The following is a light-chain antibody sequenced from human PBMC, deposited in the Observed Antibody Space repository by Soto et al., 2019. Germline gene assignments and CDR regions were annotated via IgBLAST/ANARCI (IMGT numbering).Light chain of an antibody. Sequence: DVVMTQSPLSLPVTLGQPASISCRSSQSLVYSDGNTFLNWFQQRPGQSPRRLIYKVSNRDSGVPDRFSGSGSGTDFTLQISRVEAEDVGVYYCMQGTPWPRTFGQGTKVEI. CDR2: KVS. V-gene: IGKV2-30*01. CDR3: MQGTPWPRT. CDR1: QSLVYSDGNTF. J-gene: IGKJ1*01.